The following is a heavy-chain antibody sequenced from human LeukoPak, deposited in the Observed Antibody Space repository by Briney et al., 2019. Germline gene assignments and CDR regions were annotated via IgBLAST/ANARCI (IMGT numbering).Heavy chain of an antibody. CDR3: ARVGSGQTEYRGWFDP. V-gene: IGHV4-30-4*01. Sequence: SETLSLTCTVSGGSISSGDYYWSWIRQPPGKGLEWIGYIYYSGSTYYNPSLKSRVTISVDTSKNQFSLKLSSVTAADTAVYYCARVGSGQTEYRGWFDPWGQGTLVTVSS. CDR2: IYYSGST. CDR1: GGSISSGDYY. D-gene: IGHD3-10*01. J-gene: IGHJ5*02.